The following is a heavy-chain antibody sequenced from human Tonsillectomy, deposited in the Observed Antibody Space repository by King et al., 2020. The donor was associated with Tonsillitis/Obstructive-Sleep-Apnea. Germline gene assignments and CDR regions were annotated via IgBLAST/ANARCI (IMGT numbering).Heavy chain of an antibody. CDR2: IKSKTDGGTT. CDR1: GFTFSNAW. J-gene: IGHJ4*02. CDR3: TAKREDCSSTSCYDY. D-gene: IGHD2-2*01. V-gene: IGHV3-15*01. Sequence: ESGGGLVKPGGSLSLSCAASGFTFSNAWMSWVRPATGKGLEWVGRIKSKTDGGTTDYAAPVKGRFTISRDDSKNTLYLQMNSLKTEDTAVYYCTAKREDCSSTSCYDYWGQGTLVTVSS.